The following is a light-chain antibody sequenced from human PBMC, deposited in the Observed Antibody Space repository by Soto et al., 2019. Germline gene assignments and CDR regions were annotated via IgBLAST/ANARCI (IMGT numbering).Light chain of an antibody. J-gene: IGKJ1*01. V-gene: IGKV1-5*03. CDR2: KAS. CDR1: QTISSW. Sequence: DIQMPKSPSTLSASVGASVPITCRASQTISSWLAWYQQRPGKPPKLLIYKASSLESGVPSRFSGSGSGTEFTLTINSLQPDDFATYYCQQYNIYSCTFGQGTKV. CDR3: QQYNIYSCT.